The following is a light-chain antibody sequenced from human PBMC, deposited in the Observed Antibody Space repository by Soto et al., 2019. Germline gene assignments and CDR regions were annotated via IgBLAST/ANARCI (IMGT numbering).Light chain of an antibody. Sequence: DIQMTQSPSSLSASVGDRVTITCRASQSIITYLNWYRQKPGKAPNLLIHTASTLESGVPTRISGSGSGTDFTLTISSLQPEDPAIYYCQQSYSTPLTFGGGTKVDIK. J-gene: IGKJ4*01. CDR3: QQSYSTPLT. V-gene: IGKV1-39*01. CDR1: QSIITY. CDR2: TAS.